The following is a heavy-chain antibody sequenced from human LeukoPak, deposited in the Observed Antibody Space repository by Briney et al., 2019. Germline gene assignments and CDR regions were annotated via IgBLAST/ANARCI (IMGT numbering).Heavy chain of an antibody. J-gene: IGHJ5*02. CDR1: GYTFTSYY. CDR3: ARGEYSSSWYGGNWFDP. V-gene: IGHV1-46*01. CDR2: INPSGGST. Sequence: GASVKVSCKASGYTFTSYYMHWVRQAPGQGLEWMGIINPSGGSTSYAQKFQGRVTMTRDTSTSTVYMELSSLRSEDTAVYYCARGEYSSSWYGGNWFDPWGQGTLVTVSS. D-gene: IGHD6-13*01.